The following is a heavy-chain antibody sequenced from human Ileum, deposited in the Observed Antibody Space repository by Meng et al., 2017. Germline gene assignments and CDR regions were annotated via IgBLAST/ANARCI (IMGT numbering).Heavy chain of an antibody. D-gene: IGHD2-15*01. V-gene: IGHV3-7*01. J-gene: IGHJ3*01. Sequence: GESLKISCATSGFTFYNYWMSWVRQAPGKGLEWVANMKEDGGEINYVDSVRGRFTISRDNAKNSLDLRMDRLTAEDTAIYYCVRDLGYSTFDVWGQGTMVTVSS. CDR3: VRDLGYSTFDV. CDR1: GFTFYNYW. CDR2: MKEDGGEI.